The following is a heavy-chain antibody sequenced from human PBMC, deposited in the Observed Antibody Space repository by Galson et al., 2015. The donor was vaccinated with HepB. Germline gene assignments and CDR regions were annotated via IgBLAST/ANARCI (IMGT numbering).Heavy chain of an antibody. D-gene: IGHD2-21*01. V-gene: IGHV5-10-1*01. J-gene: IGHJ6*02. Sequence: QSGAEVKTPGESLRISCTGSGYSFTSYWISWVRQMPGKGLEWMGRIDPGDSYTNYSPSFQGHVTISADKSISTAYLQWSSLKASDTAMYYCARGPHIYYGMDVWGQGTTVTVSS. CDR2: IDPGDSYT. CDR1: GYSFTSYW. CDR3: ARGPHIYYGMDV.